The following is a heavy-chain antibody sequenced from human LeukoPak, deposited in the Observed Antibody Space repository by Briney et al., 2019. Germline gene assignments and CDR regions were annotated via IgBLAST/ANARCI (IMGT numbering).Heavy chain of an antibody. CDR1: GFIFIHFW. CDR2: IRLDGSER. D-gene: IGHD3-3*01. V-gene: IGHV3-7*01. Sequence: GGSLRLSCEASGFIFIHFWMSWVRQAPGKGLEWVASIRLDGSERYYVDSVKGRFNISRDNAKNSLYLQVNSLRVEDTAIYYCARQNLYYDFWSGYSRDYYYMDVWGKGTTVTVSS. CDR3: ARQNLYYDFWSGYSRDYYYMDV. J-gene: IGHJ6*03.